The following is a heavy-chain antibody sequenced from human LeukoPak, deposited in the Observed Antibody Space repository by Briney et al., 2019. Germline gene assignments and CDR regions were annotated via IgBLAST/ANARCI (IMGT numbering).Heavy chain of an antibody. CDR3: ARSEADYGDYFDY. J-gene: IGHJ4*02. D-gene: IGHD4-17*01. Sequence: SETLSLTCAVYGGSFSGYYWSWIRQPPGKGLEWIGEINHSGSTNYNPSLKSRVTISVDTSKNQFSLKLSSVTAADTAVYYCARSEADYGDYFDYWGQGTLVTVSS. CDR2: INHSGST. CDR1: GGSFSGYY. V-gene: IGHV4-34*01.